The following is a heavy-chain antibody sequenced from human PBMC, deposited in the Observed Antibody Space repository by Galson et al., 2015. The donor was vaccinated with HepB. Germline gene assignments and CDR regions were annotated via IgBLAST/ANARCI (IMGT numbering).Heavy chain of an antibody. D-gene: IGHD6-6*01. V-gene: IGHV3-33*01. CDR2: IWYDGSNK. J-gene: IGHJ6*02. Sequence: SLRLSCAASGFTFSSYGMHWVRQAPGKGLEWVAVIWYDGSNKYYADSVKGRFTISRDNSKNTLYLQMNSLRAEDTAVYCCARDHGAARLLDYYYYGMDVWGQGTTVTVSS. CDR3: ARDHGAARLLDYYYYGMDV. CDR1: GFTFSSYG.